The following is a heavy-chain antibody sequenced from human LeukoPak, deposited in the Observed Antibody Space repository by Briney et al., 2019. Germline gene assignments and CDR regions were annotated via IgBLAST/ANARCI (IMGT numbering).Heavy chain of an antibody. V-gene: IGHV4-34*01. CDR3: ARAEGYSSGWSNDYYYYYMDV. J-gene: IGHJ6*03. CDR2: INHSGST. CDR1: GGSFSTYY. Sequence: SETLSLTCAVYGGSFSTYYWSWIRQPPGKGLEWIGEINHSGSTNYNPSLKSRVTISVDKSKNQFSLKLSSVTAADTAVYYCARAEGYSSGWSNDYYYYYMDVWGKGTTVTVSS. D-gene: IGHD6-19*01.